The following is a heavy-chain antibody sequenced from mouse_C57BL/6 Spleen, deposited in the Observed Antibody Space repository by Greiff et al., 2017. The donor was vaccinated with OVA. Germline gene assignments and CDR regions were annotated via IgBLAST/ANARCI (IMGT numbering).Heavy chain of an antibody. V-gene: IGHV10-1*01. Sequence: EVQRVESGGGLVQPKGSLKLSCAASGFSFNTYAMNWVRQAPGKGLEWVARIRSKSNNYATYYADSVKDRFTISRDDSESMLYLQMNNLKTEDTAMYYCVRGGPAWFAYWGQGTLVTVSA. CDR2: IRSKSNNYAT. CDR3: VRGGPAWFAY. CDR1: GFSFNTYA. J-gene: IGHJ3*01. D-gene: IGHD1-1*02.